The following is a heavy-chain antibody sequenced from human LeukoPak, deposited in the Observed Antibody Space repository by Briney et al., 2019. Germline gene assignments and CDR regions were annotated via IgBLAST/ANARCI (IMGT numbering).Heavy chain of an antibody. CDR3: ARDDALATDGFDS. D-gene: IGHD5-24*01. V-gene: IGHV3-30*04. CDR2: VSYDGNEK. J-gene: IGHJ4*02. Sequence: GRSRSLSRVVAGFTFTRDAMDWVRQAAGKGLEWVTVVSYDGNEKYYADSVKGRVTISRDNSTNTVYLHMNRMRAEATAVYHCARDDALATDGFDSWGQGTLVGVSS. CDR1: GFTFTRDA.